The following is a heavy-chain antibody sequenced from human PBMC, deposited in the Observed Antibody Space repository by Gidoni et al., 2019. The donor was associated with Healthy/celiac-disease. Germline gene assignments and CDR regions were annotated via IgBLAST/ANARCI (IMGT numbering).Heavy chain of an antibody. Sequence: EVQLVQSGAEVKKPGESLKISCKGSGYSFTSYWIGWVRQMPGKGLEWMGIIYPGDSDTRYSPSFQGQVTISADKSISTAYLQWSSLKASDTAMYYCARSYYYDSSGYYYEVFDIWGQGTMVTVSS. V-gene: IGHV5-51*03. J-gene: IGHJ3*02. D-gene: IGHD3-22*01. CDR1: GYSFTSYW. CDR2: IYPGDSDT. CDR3: ARSYYYDSSGYYYEVFDI.